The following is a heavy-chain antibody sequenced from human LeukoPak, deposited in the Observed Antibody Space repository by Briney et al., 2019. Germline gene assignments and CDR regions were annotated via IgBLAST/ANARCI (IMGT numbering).Heavy chain of an antibody. J-gene: IGHJ4*02. Sequence: GGSLRLSCAASGFTFTSYSMNWVRQAPGKGLEWTSYISSSNSAIYYADSVKGRFTISRDNAKNSVYPQMNSLRDEDTAVYYCARDRKSSGSPDYWGQGTPVTVSS. CDR2: ISSSNSAI. CDR1: GFTFTSYS. CDR3: ARDRKSSGSPDY. V-gene: IGHV3-48*02. D-gene: IGHD1-26*01.